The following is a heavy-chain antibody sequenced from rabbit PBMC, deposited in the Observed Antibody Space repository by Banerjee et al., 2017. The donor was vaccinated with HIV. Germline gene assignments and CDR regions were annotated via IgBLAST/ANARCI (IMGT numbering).Heavy chain of an antibody. CDR3: ARNYVNAFDP. CDR1: GFFFVNKYV. D-gene: IGHD1-1*01. CDR2: INTRTGAT. J-gene: IGHJ2*01. V-gene: IGHV1S45*01. Sequence: QEQLVESGGGLVKPGASLTLTCKASGFFFVNKYVMCWVRQAPGKGLEWIACINTRTGATAYASWAKGRFTISKASSTTVTLQMTSLTVADTATYFCARNYVNAFDPWGPGTLVTVS.